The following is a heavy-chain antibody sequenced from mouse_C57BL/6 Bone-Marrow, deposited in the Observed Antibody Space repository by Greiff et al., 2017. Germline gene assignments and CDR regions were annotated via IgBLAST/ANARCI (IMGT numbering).Heavy chain of an antibody. J-gene: IGHJ2*01. V-gene: IGHV8-12*01. D-gene: IGHD3-2*02. Sequence: QVTLKVSGPGILQSSQTLSLTCSFSGFSLSTSGMGVSWIRQPSGKGLEWLAHIYWDDDKRYNPSLKSRLTISKDTSRNQVFLKITSVYTADTATDYCARRGVSSGYLYYFDYWGQGTTLTVSS. CDR2: IYWDDDK. CDR3: ARRGVSSGYLYYFDY. CDR1: GFSLSTSGMG.